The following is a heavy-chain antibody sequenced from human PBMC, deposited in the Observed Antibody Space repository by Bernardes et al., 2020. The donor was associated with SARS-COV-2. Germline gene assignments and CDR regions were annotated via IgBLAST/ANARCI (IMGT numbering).Heavy chain of an antibody. D-gene: IGHD4-17*01. CDR1: GFTFSNYG. CDR3: AKNYGGNRFYFDY. CDR2: ISYDGSTK. V-gene: IGHV3-30*18. Sequence: GGSLRLSCAASGFTFSNYGMHWVRQAPGKGLEWVALISYDGSTKYYVDSVEGRFTISRDNSEYTLYLQMNSLRGEDTAVYYCAKNYGGNRFYFDYWGQGTLVTVSS. J-gene: IGHJ4*02.